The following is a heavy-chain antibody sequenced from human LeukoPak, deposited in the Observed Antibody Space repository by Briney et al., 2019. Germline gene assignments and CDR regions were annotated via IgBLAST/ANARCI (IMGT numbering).Heavy chain of an antibody. D-gene: IGHD5-24*01. CDR2: INPDGSQK. Sequence: GESLRLSCAASGFTFSGSWMNWVRQAPGKGLEWVANINPDGSQKRFVDSVVGRFTMSRDNAKNPLYLQMNSLRVEDTAVFYCAAWTDRGYNFWGQGTLVTVSS. V-gene: IGHV3-7*01. CDR1: GFTFSGSW. J-gene: IGHJ4*02. CDR3: AAWTDRGYNF.